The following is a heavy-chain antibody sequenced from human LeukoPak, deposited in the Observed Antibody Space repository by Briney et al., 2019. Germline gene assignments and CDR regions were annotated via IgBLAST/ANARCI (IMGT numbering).Heavy chain of an antibody. V-gene: IGHV4-38-2*02. CDR1: GYPISSGYY. D-gene: IGHD2-2*01. CDR3: ARDGLVPAAMYTDYFDY. J-gene: IGHJ4*02. CDR2: IYHSGST. Sequence: RPSETLSLTCAVSGYPISSGYYWGWIRQPPGKGLEWIGSIYHSGSTYYNPSLKSRVTISVDTSKNQFSLKLSSVTAADTAVYYCARDGLVPAAMYTDYFDYWGQGTLVTVSS.